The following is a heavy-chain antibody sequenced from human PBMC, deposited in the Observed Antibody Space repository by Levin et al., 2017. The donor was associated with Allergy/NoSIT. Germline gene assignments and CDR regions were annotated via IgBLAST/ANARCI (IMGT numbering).Heavy chain of an antibody. CDR3: AKGFSSTWQPEEYYFDY. CDR2: TSYDGSDQ. CDR1: GFSFTSYA. J-gene: IGHJ4*02. Sequence: PGGSLRLSCVASGFSFTSYAMHWVRQAPGKGLEWVAVTSYDGSDQYYADSVKGRFTISRDNSENTLHLEMNSLKGEDTAVYYCAKGFSSTWQPEEYYFDYWGQGTMVTVSS. D-gene: IGHD6-13*01. V-gene: IGHV3-30*18.